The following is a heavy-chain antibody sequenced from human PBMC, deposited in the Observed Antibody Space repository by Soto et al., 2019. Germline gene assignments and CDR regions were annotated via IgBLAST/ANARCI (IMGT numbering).Heavy chain of an antibody. CDR3: ARDGEEGFYDFWSGYLTPNFDY. CDR2: INPSGGST. D-gene: IGHD3-3*01. Sequence: ASVKVSCKASGYTFTRYYMHWVRQAPGQGLEWMGVINPSGGSTKYAQNFQGRVTMTRDTSTSTVSMELSSLRSDDTAVYYCARDGEEGFYDFWSGYLTPNFDYWGQGTLVTVSS. CDR1: GYTFTRYY. V-gene: IGHV1-46*01. J-gene: IGHJ4*02.